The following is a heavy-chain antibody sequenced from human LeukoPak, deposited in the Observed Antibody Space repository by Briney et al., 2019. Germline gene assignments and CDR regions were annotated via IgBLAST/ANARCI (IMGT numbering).Heavy chain of an antibody. J-gene: IGHJ4*02. CDR1: GFTFSSYW. D-gene: IGHD3-3*01. CDR3: ASDFWSGYYTPMGVNY. CDR2: INSDGSST. V-gene: IGHV3-74*01. Sequence: GGSLRLSCAASGFTFSSYWMHWVRQAPGKGLVWVSRINSDGSSTSYADSVKGRFTISRDNAKNTLYLQMNGLRAEDTAVYYCASDFWSGYYTPMGVNYWGQGTLVTVSS.